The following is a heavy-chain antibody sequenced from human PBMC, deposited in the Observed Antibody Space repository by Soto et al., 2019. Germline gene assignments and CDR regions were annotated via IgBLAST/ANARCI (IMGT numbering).Heavy chain of an antibody. D-gene: IGHD3-3*01. V-gene: IGHV3-30-3*01. CDR1: GFTFNKYA. CDR2: ISYDGSHK. Sequence: PGGSLRLSCAGSGFTFNKYAMDWVRQAPGKGLEWVAVISYDGSHKDYAGAVKGRFTISRDNSKNTLNLQMKNLRAEDTAVYYCARTLEWFGDDAFDLWGPGTMVTVSS. CDR3: ARTLEWFGDDAFDL. J-gene: IGHJ3*01.